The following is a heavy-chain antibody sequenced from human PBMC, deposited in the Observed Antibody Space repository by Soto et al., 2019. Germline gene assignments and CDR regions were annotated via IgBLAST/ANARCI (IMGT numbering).Heavy chain of an antibody. J-gene: IGHJ4*02. V-gene: IGHV1-18*01. CDR1: GYTFYSYD. CDR3: ARARATVATERALGY. CDR2: TSVYNGDS. Sequence: GASVKVSCKTSGYTFYSYDITWVRQAPGQGLEWMGTTSVYNGDSNVAQNLQGRVTMTIDKSTATAYMDLKNLTSDDTAVYFCARARATVATERALGYWGKGPLVPVSS. D-gene: IGHD4-17*01.